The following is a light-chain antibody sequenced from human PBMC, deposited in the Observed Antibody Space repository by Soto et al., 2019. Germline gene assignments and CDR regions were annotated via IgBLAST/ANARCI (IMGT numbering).Light chain of an antibody. J-gene: IGKJ4*01. CDR2: WAS. V-gene: IGKV4-1*01. CDR3: QQYYSTPLT. Sequence: DIVMTQSPYSLAVSLGERAAIKGKSGQIVLYSSNNKNYLAWYQQKPGQPPKLLIYWASTRESGVPDRFSGSGSGTDFTLTISSLQAEDVAVYYCQQYYSTPLTFGGGAKVDIK. CDR1: QIVLYSSNNKNY.